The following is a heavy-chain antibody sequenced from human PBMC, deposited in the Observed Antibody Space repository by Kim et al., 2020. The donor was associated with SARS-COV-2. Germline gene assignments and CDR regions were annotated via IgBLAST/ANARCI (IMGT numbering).Heavy chain of an antibody. V-gene: IGHV1-46*01. CDR3: ARDPIAAAGVFDY. J-gene: IGHJ4*02. Sequence: YAQKLRGRVHMTNDTSTSTVYMELSSLRSEDTAVYYCARDPIAAAGVFDYWGQGTLVTVSS. D-gene: IGHD6-13*01.